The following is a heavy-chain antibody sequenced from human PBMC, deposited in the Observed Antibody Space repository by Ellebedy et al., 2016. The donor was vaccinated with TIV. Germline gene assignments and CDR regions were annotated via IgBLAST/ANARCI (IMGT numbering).Heavy chain of an antibody. J-gene: IGHJ3*01. CDR3: AKDLFKSTPPGGAFGF. D-gene: IGHD3-16*01. CDR1: GFTFNNYV. V-gene: IGHV3-23*01. Sequence: GGSLRLXXVASGFTFNNYVMIWVRQAPGKGLEWVSAISGTGISTYYADSVKGRFTISRDNSKKTLYLQMNSLRVEDTATYYCAKDLFKSTPPGGAFGFWGQGTMVTVSS. CDR2: ISGTGIST.